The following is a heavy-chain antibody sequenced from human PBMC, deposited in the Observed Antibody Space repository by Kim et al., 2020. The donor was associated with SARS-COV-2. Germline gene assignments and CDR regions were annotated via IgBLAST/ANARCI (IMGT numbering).Heavy chain of an antibody. V-gene: IGHV3-66*01. CDR3: ARDLADSSGWYDY. Sequence: ADSVKGRFTISRDNSKNTLYLQMNSLRAEDTAVYYCARDLADSSGWYDYWGQGTLVTVSS. D-gene: IGHD6-19*01. J-gene: IGHJ4*02.